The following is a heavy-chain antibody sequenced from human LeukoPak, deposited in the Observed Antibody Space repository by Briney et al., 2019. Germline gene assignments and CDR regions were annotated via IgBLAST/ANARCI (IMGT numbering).Heavy chain of an antibody. D-gene: IGHD2-15*01. Sequence: ASVKASCKVSGYTLTELSMHWVRQAPGKGLEWMGGFDPEDGETIYAQKFQGRVTMTEDTSTDTAYVELSSLRSEDTAVYYCAILGECSGGSCYSWFDPWGQGTLVTVSS. V-gene: IGHV1-24*01. CDR3: AILGECSGGSCYSWFDP. J-gene: IGHJ5*02. CDR2: FDPEDGET. CDR1: GYTLTELS.